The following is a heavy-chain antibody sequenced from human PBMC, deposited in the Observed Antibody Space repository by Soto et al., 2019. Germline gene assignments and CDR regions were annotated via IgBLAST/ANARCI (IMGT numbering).Heavy chain of an antibody. CDR1: GFTFSSYA. V-gene: IGHV3-23*01. Sequence: EVQLLESGGGLVQPGGSLRLSCAASGFTFSSYAMSWVRRAPGKGLEWVSSLSNSGYRTYYADSVKGRFIISRDNSKDMLYLQMNGLSAENTAVYYFAKTPQYVTAGGADYWGQGIPVTVSS. D-gene: IGHD1-26*01. CDR2: LSNSGYRT. J-gene: IGHJ4*02. CDR3: AKTPQYVTAGGADY.